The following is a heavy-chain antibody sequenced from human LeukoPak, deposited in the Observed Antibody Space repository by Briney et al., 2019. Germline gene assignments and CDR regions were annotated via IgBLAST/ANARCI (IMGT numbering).Heavy chain of an antibody. CDR3: VRDSSHSASCWFDA. V-gene: IGHV1-46*02. J-gene: IGHJ5*02. D-gene: IGHD2/OR15-2a*01. CDR2: IKPNGGIT. Sequence: GASVKVSCKASGDTFHSYWMHWVRQAPGQGLGWVGVIKPNGGITGDAQKLQGRITLNRYMSKTTLYMELRSLTYEGTADYYFVRDSSHSASCWFDAWGQGTLVTVSP. CDR1: GDTFHSYW.